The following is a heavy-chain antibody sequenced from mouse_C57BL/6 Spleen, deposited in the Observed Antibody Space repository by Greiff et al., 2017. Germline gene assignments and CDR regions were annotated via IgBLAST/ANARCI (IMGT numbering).Heavy chain of an antibody. V-gene: IGHV3-6*01. CDR2: ISYDGSN. CDR1: GYSITSGYY. CDR3: AREGDY. Sequence: EVQLLESGPGLVKPSQSLSLTCSVTGYSITSGYYWNWIRQFPGNKLEWMGYISYDGSNNYNPSLKNRISITRDTSKNQFFLKLNSVTTEDTATYYCAREGDYWGQGTTLTVSS. J-gene: IGHJ2*01.